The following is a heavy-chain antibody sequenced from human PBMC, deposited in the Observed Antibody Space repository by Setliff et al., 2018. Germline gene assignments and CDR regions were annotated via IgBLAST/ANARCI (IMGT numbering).Heavy chain of an antibody. J-gene: IGHJ5*02. CDR1: GGSISSHY. Sequence: KPSETLSLTCTVSGGSISSHYWNWIRQPPGKGLEWIGYIFYSGSTNYNPSLKSRVTISLDTSTNQVSLKLSSVTAADTALYYCARQSVRGLADNNWFDPWGQGTPVTVSS. CDR2: IFYSGST. CDR3: ARQSVRGLADNNWFDP. D-gene: IGHD2-15*01. V-gene: IGHV4-59*08.